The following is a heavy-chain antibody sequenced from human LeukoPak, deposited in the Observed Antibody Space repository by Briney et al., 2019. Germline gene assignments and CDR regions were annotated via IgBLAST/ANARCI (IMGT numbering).Heavy chain of an antibody. Sequence: SVKVSCKASGGTFSSYAISWVRQAPGQGLEWMGRIIPIFGTANYAQKFQGRVTITTDESTSTAYMELSSLRSEDTAVYYCARDLMAAAEEGAFDIWGQGTMVTVSS. D-gene: IGHD6-13*01. CDR3: ARDLMAAAEEGAFDI. CDR1: GGTFSSYA. V-gene: IGHV1-69*05. J-gene: IGHJ3*02. CDR2: IIPIFGTA.